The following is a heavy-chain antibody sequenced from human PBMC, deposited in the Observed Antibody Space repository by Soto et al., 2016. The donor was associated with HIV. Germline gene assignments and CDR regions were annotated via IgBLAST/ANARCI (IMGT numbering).Heavy chain of an antibody. CDR1: GYTFTSYD. V-gene: IGHV1-8*03. D-gene: IGHD3-10*01. J-gene: IGHJ6*03. CDR2: MNPNSGNT. Sequence: QVQLVQSGAEVKKPGASVKVSCKASGYTFTSYDINWVRQATGQGLEWMGWMNPNSGNTGYAQKFQGRVTITRNTSISTAYMELSSLRSGDTAVYYCARGERITSGFGETPLYYYMDVWGKGPRSPSP. CDR3: ARGERITSGFGETPLYYYMDV.